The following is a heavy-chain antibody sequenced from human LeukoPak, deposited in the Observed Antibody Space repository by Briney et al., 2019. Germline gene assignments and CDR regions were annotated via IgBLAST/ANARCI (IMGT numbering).Heavy chain of an antibody. CDR2: IDPTGGST. Sequence: ASVKVSCKASGYTFTSFYMHWVRQAPGQGLEWMGIIDPTGGSTSLAQRFQGRVTMTRDMSTSTVYMDLSSLRSEDTAVYYCARPGNFGGFDPWGQGTLVTVSS. CDR3: ARPGNFGGFDP. J-gene: IGHJ5*02. V-gene: IGHV1-46*01. CDR1: GYTFTSFY. D-gene: IGHD3-16*01.